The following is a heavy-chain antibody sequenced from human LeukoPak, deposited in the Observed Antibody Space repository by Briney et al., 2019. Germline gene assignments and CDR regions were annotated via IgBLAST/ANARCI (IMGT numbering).Heavy chain of an antibody. V-gene: IGHV3-33*06. J-gene: IGHJ4*02. CDR3: AKDRGNGPFDY. CDR1: GFTFSSSG. CDR2: IWYDGSNK. D-gene: IGHD1-1*01. Sequence: PGGSLRPSCAASGFTFSSSGMRSVRHAPGRGLGWVVVIWYDGSNKYYADSVKGRFTISRDNSKNTLYLQMNSLRAEDTAVYYCAKDRGNGPFDYWGQGTLVTVSS.